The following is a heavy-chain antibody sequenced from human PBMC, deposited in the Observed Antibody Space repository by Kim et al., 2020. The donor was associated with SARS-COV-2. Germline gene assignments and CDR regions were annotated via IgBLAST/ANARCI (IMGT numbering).Heavy chain of an antibody. CDR3: ARGRGIAARRGRDFDY. D-gene: IGHD6-6*01. V-gene: IGHV4-34*01. J-gene: IGHJ4*02. Sequence: SLKSRVTISVDTSKNQFSLKRSSVTAADTAVYYCARGRGIAARRGRDFDYWGQGTLVTVSS.